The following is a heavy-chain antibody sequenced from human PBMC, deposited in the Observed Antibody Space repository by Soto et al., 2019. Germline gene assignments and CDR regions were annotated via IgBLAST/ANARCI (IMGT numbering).Heavy chain of an antibody. Sequence: NITRKRSGYTFTSSGISWGRQAPGQRLVWMGWISAYNGSTNYAQKLQGRVTMTTDTSTSTAYMELRSLRSDDTAGYYCARGPDRYFDWLISPYYYYYGMDVWGQGTTVTVSS. CDR3: ARGPDRYFDWLISPYYYYYGMDV. CDR2: ISAYNGST. D-gene: IGHD3-9*01. V-gene: IGHV1-18*04. CDR1: GYTFTSSG. J-gene: IGHJ6*02.